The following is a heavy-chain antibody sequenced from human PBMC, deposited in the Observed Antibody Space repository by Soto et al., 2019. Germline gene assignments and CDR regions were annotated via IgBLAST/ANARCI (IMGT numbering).Heavy chain of an antibody. CDR2: ISAYNGNT. Sequence: ASVKVSCKASGYTFTSYGISWVRQAPGQGLEWMGWISAYNGNTNYAQKLQGRVTMTTDTSTSTAYMELRSLRSDDTAVYYCARDDPRPLVPAAIAYYYGMDVWGQGTTVTVSS. V-gene: IGHV1-18*01. CDR3: ARDDPRPLVPAAIAYYYGMDV. J-gene: IGHJ6*02. CDR1: GYTFTSYG. D-gene: IGHD2-2*02.